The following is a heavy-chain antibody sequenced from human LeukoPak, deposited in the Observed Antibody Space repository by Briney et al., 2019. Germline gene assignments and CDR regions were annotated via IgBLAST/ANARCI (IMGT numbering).Heavy chain of an antibody. CDR2: IYSGGGT. J-gene: IGHJ6*02. V-gene: IGHV3-53*01. D-gene: IGHD2-2*01. Sequence: GGSLRLSCAASGFTVSSNYMSWVRQAAGKGLEWVSVIYSGGGTYYADSVKGRFTISRDNSKNTLYLQMNSLRAEDTAVYYCARDSCSSTSCYPYYGMDVWGQGTTVTVSS. CDR3: ARDSCSSTSCYPYYGMDV. CDR1: GFTVSSNY.